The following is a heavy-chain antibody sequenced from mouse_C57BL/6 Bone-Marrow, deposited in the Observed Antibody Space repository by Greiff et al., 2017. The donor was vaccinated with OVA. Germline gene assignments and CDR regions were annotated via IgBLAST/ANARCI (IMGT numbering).Heavy chain of an antibody. CDR1: GYTFTDYY. V-gene: IGHV1-19*01. CDR2: INPYNGGT. D-gene: IGHD2-3*01. CDR3: AAGGWLLRGGY. J-gene: IGHJ4*01. Sequence: VQLKQSGPVLVKPGASVKMSCKASGYTFTDYYMNWVKQSHGKSLEWIGVINPYNGGTSYNQKFKGKATLTVDKSSSTAYMELNSLTSEDSAVYYCAAGGWLLRGGYWGQGTSVTVSS.